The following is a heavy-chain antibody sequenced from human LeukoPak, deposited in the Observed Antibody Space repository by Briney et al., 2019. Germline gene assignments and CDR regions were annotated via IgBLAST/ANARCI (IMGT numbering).Heavy chain of an antibody. V-gene: IGHV4-59*01. CDR2: IHYSGTT. D-gene: IGHD2-8*01. J-gene: IGHJ6*02. CDR1: GGSISSYY. CDR3: ATRGTKYYYYGLDV. Sequence: SETLSLTCTVSGGSISSYYWSWIRQPPGKGLEWIGYIHYSGTTDYNPSLKSRVTISVDTSKNQFSLKLSSVTAADTAVYYCATRGTKYYYYGLDVWGQGTTVTVSS.